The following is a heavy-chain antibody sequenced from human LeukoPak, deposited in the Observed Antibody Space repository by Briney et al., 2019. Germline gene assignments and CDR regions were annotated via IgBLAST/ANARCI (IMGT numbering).Heavy chain of an antibody. D-gene: IGHD2-2*01. V-gene: IGHV4-59*08. Sequence: SETLSLTCTVSGGSISSYYWSWIRQPPGKGLEWIGYIYYSGSTYYNPSLKSRVTISVDTSKNQFSLKLSSVTAADTAVYYCARVIVVVPAALEAFDPWGQGTLVTVSS. CDR2: IYYSGST. CDR3: ARVIVVVPAALEAFDP. J-gene: IGHJ5*02. CDR1: GGSISSYY.